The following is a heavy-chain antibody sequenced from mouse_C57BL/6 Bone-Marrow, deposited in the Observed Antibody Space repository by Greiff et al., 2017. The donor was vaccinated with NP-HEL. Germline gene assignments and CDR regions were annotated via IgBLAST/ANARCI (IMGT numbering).Heavy chain of an antibody. V-gene: IGHV5-2*01. CDR1: EYEFPSYD. CDR3: ARHSNFATGYYAMDY. D-gene: IGHD2-5*01. J-gene: IGHJ4*01. CDR2: INSDGGST. Sequence: EVMLVESGGGLVQPGESLKLSCESNEYEFPSYDMSWVRKTPEKRLELVAAINSDGGSTYYPDTMERRSIISRDNTKKTLYLQMSSLRSEDTALYYCARHSNFATGYYAMDYWGQGTSVTVSS.